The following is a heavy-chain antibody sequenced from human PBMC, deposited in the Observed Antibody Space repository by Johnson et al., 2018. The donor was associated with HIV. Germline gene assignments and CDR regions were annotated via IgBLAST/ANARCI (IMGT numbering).Heavy chain of an antibody. Sequence: YYQGSVKGRFTISRENAKNSLYLQMNSLRAGDTAVYYCAKGSYYYASGSYYNGKAFDIWGQGTLVTVSS. V-gene: IGHV3-13*01. D-gene: IGHD3-10*01. J-gene: IGHJ3*02. CDR3: AKGSYYYASGSYYNGKAFDI.